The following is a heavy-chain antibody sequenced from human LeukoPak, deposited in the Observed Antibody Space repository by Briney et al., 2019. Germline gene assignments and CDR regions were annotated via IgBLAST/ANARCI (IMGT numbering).Heavy chain of an antibody. J-gene: IGHJ4*02. V-gene: IGHV1-69*04. Sequence: ASVKVSCKASGGTFSSYAISWVRQAPGQGLEWMGRIIPILGIANYAQKFQGRVTITADKSTSTAYMELSSLRSEDTAVYYCASSYNWNRFDYWGQGTLVTVSS. CDR1: GGTFSSYA. D-gene: IGHD1-20*01. CDR2: IIPILGIA. CDR3: ASSYNWNRFDY.